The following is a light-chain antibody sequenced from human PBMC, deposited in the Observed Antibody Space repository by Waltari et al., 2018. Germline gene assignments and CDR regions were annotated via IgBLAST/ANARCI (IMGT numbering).Light chain of an antibody. CDR1: QSVGID. V-gene: IGKV3-11*01. CDR3: QQRSSWPLFT. J-gene: IGKJ3*01. CDR2: DAS. Sequence: EIVLTQSPATLSLSPGERATLSCRASQSVGIDLGWYQQKPGQAPTLLIYDASIRAAGIPARFSGSGSGTDFTLAISSLEPEDFAVYYCQQRSSWPLFTFGPGTKVEIK.